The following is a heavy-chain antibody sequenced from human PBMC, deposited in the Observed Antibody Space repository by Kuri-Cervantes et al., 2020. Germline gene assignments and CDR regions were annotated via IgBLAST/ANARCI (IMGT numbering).Heavy chain of an antibody. CDR2: IRSKAYGGTT. D-gene: IGHD1-26*01. CDR1: GFTFGDYA. V-gene: IGHV3-49*04. Sequence: GGSLRLSCTASGFTFGDYAMSWVRQAPGKGLEWVGFIRSKAYGGTTEYAASVKGRFTISRDDSNNSLYLQMNSLKTEDTALYYCVRERLRGSGSYVDGFDVWGQGTMVTVSS. J-gene: IGHJ3*01. CDR3: VRERLRGSGSYVDGFDV.